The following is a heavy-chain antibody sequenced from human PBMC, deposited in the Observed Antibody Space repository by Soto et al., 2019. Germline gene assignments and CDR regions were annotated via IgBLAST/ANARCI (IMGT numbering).Heavy chain of an antibody. CDR1: DDSFRGAEYY. Sequence: VLLQESGPRLLRPSETLSLTCTVSDDSFRGAEYYWSWIRQPLGKGPEWIGYTYYNGDTKYNPSLRSRVTMSVDTSKNPFSLRLSSVTAAYPAVYFCARGPAYINGWRTFDLWGRGILVTVSS. V-gene: IGHV4-61*08. D-gene: IGHD6-19*01. J-gene: IGHJ4*02. CDR2: TYYNGDT. CDR3: ARGPAYINGWRTFDL.